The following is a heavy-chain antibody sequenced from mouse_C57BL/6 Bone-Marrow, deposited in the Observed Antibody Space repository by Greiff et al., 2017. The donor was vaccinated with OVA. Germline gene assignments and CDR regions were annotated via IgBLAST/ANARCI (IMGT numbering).Heavy chain of an antibody. CDR3: AKKRGYWYFDV. Sequence: VKLMESGPGLVQPSQSLSITCTVSGFSLTSYGVHWVRQSPGKGLEWLGVIWRGGSTDYNAAFMSRLSITKDNSKSQVFFKMNSLQADDTAIYYCAKKRGYWYFDVWGTGTTVTVSS. J-gene: IGHJ1*03. V-gene: IGHV2-5*01. CDR2: IWRGGST. CDR1: GFSLTSYG.